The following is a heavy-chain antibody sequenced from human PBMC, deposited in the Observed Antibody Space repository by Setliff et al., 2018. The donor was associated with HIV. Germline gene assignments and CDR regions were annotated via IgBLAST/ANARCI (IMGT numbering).Heavy chain of an antibody. CDR2: LHASGNT. CDR3: ARDVLKSNYLGYYYYLDV. J-gene: IGHJ6*03. D-gene: IGHD3-9*01. Sequence: PSETLSLTCSVSGDSTSNSYWSWIRQPAGKGLEWIGRLHASGNTNYNPSLKSRVTMSIDTSKNQRSLRLTSVTAADTAVYYCARDVLKSNYLGYYYYLDVWGKGTTVTVSS. V-gene: IGHV4-4*07. CDR1: GDSTSNSY.